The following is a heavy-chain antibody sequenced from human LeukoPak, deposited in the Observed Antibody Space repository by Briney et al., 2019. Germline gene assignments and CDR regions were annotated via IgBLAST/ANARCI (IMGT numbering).Heavy chain of an antibody. V-gene: IGHV3-48*02. CDR1: GFSISNYG. D-gene: IGHD6-13*01. J-gene: IGHJ3*01. Sequence: GGSLRLSCAGSGFSISNYGMNWVRQAPGEGLEWLSYIRSDSSTKYYADSVEGRFTISRDNAQNSPYLQMNSLRDEDSGVYFCARDYSRWHGDFDVWGQGTMVTVSS. CDR3: ARDYSRWHGDFDV. CDR2: IRSDSSTK.